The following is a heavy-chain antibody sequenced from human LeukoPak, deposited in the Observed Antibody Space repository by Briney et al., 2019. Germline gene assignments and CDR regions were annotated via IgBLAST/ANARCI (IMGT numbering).Heavy chain of an antibody. D-gene: IGHD1-26*01. V-gene: IGHV3-30*18. J-gene: IGHJ4*02. Sequence: TGGSLRLSCAASGFTFSSYGMHWVRQAPGKGLEWVAVISYDGSNKYYADSVKGRFTISRDNSKNTLYLQMNSLRAEDTAVYYCAKGTQWELLLFDYWGQGTLVTVSS. CDR3: AKGTQWELLLFDY. CDR1: GFTFSSYG. CDR2: ISYDGSNK.